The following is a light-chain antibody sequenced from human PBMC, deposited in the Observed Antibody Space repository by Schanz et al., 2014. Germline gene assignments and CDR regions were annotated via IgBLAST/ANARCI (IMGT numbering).Light chain of an antibody. Sequence: VIWLTQSPSLLSASTGDRVTISCRVSQGIGSSLAWYQQKPGKAPNLLIHKASSLQSGVPSRFSGSGSGTEFPLTSNSLQPEDFAVYFCQQYGDSRTFGQGTKVDI. CDR2: KAS. CDR3: QQYGDSRT. CDR1: QGIGSS. J-gene: IGKJ1*01. V-gene: IGKV1D-8*03.